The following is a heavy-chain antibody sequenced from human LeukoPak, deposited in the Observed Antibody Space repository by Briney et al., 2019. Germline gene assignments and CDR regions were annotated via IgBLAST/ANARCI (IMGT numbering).Heavy chain of an antibody. CDR3: ARTVVGRGSYHYYFDY. J-gene: IGHJ4*02. CDR1: GYSISSSNW. D-gene: IGHD1-26*01. Sequence: SDTLSLTCAVSGYSISSSNWWGWIRQPPGKGLEWIGYIYYSGSIYYNPSLKSRVTMSVDTSKNQFSLKLNSVTAVDTAVYYCARTVVGRGSYHYYFDYWGQGTLVTVSS. CDR2: IYYSGSI. V-gene: IGHV4-28*05.